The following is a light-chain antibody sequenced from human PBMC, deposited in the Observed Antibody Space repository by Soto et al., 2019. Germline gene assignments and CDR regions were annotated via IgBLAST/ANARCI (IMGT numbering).Light chain of an antibody. CDR1: SSNIGGTNY. V-gene: IGLV1-47*02. Sequence: QSVLTQPPSASGTPGQKVFISCSGSSSNIGGTNYAYWYQQLPGAAPKLLMHSNNLRPSGVPERISGSKFGTAASLAISGLRSEDEAVYYCQSYDSSLSVRVVFGGGTQLTVL. CDR3: QSYDSSLSVRVV. J-gene: IGLJ2*01. CDR2: SNN.